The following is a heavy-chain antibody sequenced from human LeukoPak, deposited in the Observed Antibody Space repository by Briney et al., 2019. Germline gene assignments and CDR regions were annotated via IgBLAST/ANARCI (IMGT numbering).Heavy chain of an antibody. J-gene: IGHJ4*02. CDR2: INPHSGGT. D-gene: IGHD2-2*01. CDR3: VSDRTKYCSSTSCPLDY. V-gene: IGHV1-2*02. CDR1: GYTFTGYY. Sequence: ASVKVSCKASGYTFTGYYLHWVRQAPGQGLEWMRWINPHSGGTNYAQKFQGRVTMTRDTSISTAYMELSRLRSDDTAVYYCVSDRTKYCSSTSCPLDYWGQGTLVTVSS.